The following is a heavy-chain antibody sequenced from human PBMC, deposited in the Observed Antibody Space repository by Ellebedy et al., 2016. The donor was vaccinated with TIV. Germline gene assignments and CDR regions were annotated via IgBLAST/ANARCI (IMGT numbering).Heavy chain of an antibody. CDR3: AKESGDGAEPFDY. CDR2: ISGSGGST. D-gene: IGHD4/OR15-4a*01. V-gene: IGHV3-23*01. Sequence: GESLKISXAASGFTFSSYSMNWVRQAPGKGLEWVSAISGSGGSTYYADSVKGRFTISRDNSKNTLYLQMNSLRAEDTAVYYCAKESGDGAEPFDYWGQGTLVTVSS. J-gene: IGHJ4*02. CDR1: GFTFSSYS.